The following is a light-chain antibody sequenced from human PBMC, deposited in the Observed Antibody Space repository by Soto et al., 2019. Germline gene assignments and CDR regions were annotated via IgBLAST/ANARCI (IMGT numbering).Light chain of an antibody. V-gene: IGLV1-51*01. CDR3: GAWDGGLSAFV. CDR1: SSNIGNSF. CDR2: DNN. Sequence: QSVLTQPPSVSAAPGRTVPISCSGSSSNIGNSFVSWYQQLPGTAPRLLIYDNNERPSGIPDRFSCSKSGTSATLGITGLQTGDEADYYCGAWDGGLSAFVFGTGTKLTVL. J-gene: IGLJ1*01.